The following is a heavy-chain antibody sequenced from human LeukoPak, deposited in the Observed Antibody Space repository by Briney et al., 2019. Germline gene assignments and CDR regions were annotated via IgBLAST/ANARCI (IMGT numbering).Heavy chain of an antibody. J-gene: IGHJ4*02. CDR3: ARAHTGYCSSTSCYYFDY. CDR2: IYYSGST. V-gene: IGHV4-59*01. Sequence: PSETLSLTCTVSGGSISSYYWSWIRQPPGKGLEWIGYIYYSGSTNYNPSLKSRVTISVDTSKNQFSLKLSSVTAADTAVYYCARAHTGYCSSTSCYYFDYWGQGTLVTVSS. CDR1: GGSISSYY. D-gene: IGHD2-2*01.